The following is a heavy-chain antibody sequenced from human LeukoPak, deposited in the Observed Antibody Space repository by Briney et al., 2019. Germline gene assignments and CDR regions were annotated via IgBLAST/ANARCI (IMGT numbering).Heavy chain of an antibody. CDR1: GYTFTGYY. CDR3: ARVYNPASIAARLFDY. Sequence: ASVKVSCKASGYTFTGYYMHWVRQAPGQGLEWMGWINPNSGGTNYAQKFQGRVTMTRDTSISTAYMELSRLRSDDTAVYYCARVYNPASIAARLFDYWGQGTLVTVSS. CDR2: INPNSGGT. J-gene: IGHJ4*02. D-gene: IGHD6-6*01. V-gene: IGHV1-2*02.